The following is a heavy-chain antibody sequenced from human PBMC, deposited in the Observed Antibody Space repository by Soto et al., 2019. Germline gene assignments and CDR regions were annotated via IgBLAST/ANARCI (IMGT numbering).Heavy chain of an antibody. CDR1: GGSISSSNW. CDR3: GSRKVEEMPTTFDY. Sequence: SETLSLTCAVSGGSISSSNWWTWVRQPPGKGLEWIGEIYHSGSTNYNPSLKSRVTISVDKSKNQFSLKLRFVTAADAAVYYCGSRKVEEMPTTFDYWGQGTLVTVSS. D-gene: IGHD1-1*01. J-gene: IGHJ4*02. CDR2: IYHSGST. V-gene: IGHV4-4*02.